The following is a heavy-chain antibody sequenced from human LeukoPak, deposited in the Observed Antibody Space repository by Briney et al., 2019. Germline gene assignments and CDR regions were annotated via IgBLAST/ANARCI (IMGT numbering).Heavy chain of an antibody. CDR2: ISWNSGSI. Sequence: GGSLRLSCAASGFTFDDYAMHWVRQAPGKGLEWVSGISWNSGSIDYADSVKGRFTISRDNAKNSLYLQMNSLRAEDMALYYCARVSSDCSGGGCYSERDYWGQGILVTVSS. CDR3: ARVSSDCSGGGCYSERDY. V-gene: IGHV3-9*03. D-gene: IGHD2-15*01. J-gene: IGHJ4*02. CDR1: GFTFDDYA.